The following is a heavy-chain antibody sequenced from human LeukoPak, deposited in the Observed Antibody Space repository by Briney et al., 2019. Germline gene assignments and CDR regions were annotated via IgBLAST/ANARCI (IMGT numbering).Heavy chain of an antibody. D-gene: IGHD6-13*01. V-gene: IGHV3-53*01. CDR3: ARAMDSGIWRSYDYFMDV. J-gene: IGHJ6*03. Sequence: GGSLRLSCAASGFTVSSNYMSWVSQAPGKGMEWVSVMYSGGSTYYADSVKGRFTISRDNSKNTLYLQMNSLRAEDTAVYYCARAMDSGIWRSYDYFMDVWGKRTTVTVSS. CDR1: GFTVSSNY. CDR2: MYSGGST.